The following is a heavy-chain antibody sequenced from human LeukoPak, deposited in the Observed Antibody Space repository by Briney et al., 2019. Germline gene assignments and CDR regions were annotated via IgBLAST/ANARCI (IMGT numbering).Heavy chain of an antibody. D-gene: IGHD3-22*01. J-gene: IGHJ4*02. CDR3: AKSDSCGPNPYFDF. V-gene: IGHV3-23*01. CDR1: GFTLSSYA. CDR2: ISGSGDHT. Sequence: PGGSLRLSCAASGFTLSSYAMSWVRQAPGKGLEWDSAISGSGDHTYYADSVKGRFTISRDNSKSTLYLQMNSLRAEDTAVYYCAKSDSCGPNPYFDFRGQGTLVTVSS.